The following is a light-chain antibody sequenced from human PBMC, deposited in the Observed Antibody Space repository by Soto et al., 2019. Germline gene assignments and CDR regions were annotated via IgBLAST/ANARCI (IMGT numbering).Light chain of an antibody. CDR2: EVS. CDR3: RSYNRSGTNYV. CDR1: SSDVGGYNY. Sequence: QSALTQPVAVSGSPGQSITISCTGTSSDVGGYNYVSWYQQYLGKAPKLMIYEVSNRHSGVANRFSGAKSGNQAALTVSGLQADDEADYECRSYNRSGTNYVFGAETKLNVL. J-gene: IGLJ1*01. V-gene: IGLV2-14*01.